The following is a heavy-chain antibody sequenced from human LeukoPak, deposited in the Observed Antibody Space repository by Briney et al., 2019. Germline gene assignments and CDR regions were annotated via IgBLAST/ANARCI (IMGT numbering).Heavy chain of an antibody. CDR2: ISSNGGST. CDR3: ARDPGLVWYPLYYFDY. D-gene: IGHD6-13*01. V-gene: IGHV3-64*04. Sequence: PGGSLRLSCAASGFTFNNYAMHWVRRAPGKGLEYVSAISSNGGSTFYANSVKGRFTISRDNAKNSLYLQMNSLRAEDTAVYYCARDPGLVWYPLYYFDYWGQGTLVTVSS. J-gene: IGHJ4*02. CDR1: GFTFNNYA.